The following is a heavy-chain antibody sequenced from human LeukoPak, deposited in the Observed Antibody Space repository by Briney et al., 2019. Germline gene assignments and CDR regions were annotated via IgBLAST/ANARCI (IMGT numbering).Heavy chain of an antibody. Sequence: GGSLRLSCAASGFTFCSSAMSWVRQAPGKGLKWVSSISSSGDTTNYADSVKGRFTISRDTYKNTLYLQMTSLRAEDTALYYCAKGLYSAYSDWGQGTLVAVSS. J-gene: IGHJ4*02. CDR2: ISSSGDTT. CDR1: GFTFCSSA. CDR3: AKGLYSAYSD. D-gene: IGHD3-22*01. V-gene: IGHV3-23*01.